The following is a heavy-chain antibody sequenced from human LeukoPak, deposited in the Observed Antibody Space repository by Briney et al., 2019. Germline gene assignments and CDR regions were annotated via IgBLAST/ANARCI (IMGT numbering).Heavy chain of an antibody. Sequence: GRSLRLSCAASGFTFSSYGMHWVRQAPGKGLEWVAVIWYDGSNKYYADSVKGRFTISRDNSKNTLYLRMNSLRAEDTAVYYCARDAMEYYFDYWGQGTLVTVSS. CDR1: GFTFSSYG. J-gene: IGHJ4*02. CDR3: ARDAMEYYFDY. CDR2: IWYDGSNK. D-gene: IGHD3-3*01. V-gene: IGHV3-33*01.